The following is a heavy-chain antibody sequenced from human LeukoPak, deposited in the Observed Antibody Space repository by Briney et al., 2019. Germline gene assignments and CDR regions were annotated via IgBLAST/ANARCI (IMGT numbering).Heavy chain of an antibody. D-gene: IGHD1-26*01. J-gene: IGHJ4*02. CDR1: GSTFTSCY. V-gene: IGHV1-46*01. Sequence: ASVKVSCKAFGSTFTSCYIHWVRQAPGQGLEWMGIINPSDGGRTYSQKFQDRVTMTSDTSTTTVYMELSSLRSEDTAVYYCARGYSGSYDPIDYWGQGTLVTVSS. CDR3: ARGYSGSYDPIDY. CDR2: INPSDGGR.